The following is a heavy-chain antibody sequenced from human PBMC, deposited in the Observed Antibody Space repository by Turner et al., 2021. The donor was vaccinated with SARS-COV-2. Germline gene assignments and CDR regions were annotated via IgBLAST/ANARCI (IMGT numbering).Heavy chain of an antibody. Sequence: EVQLVESGGGLVQPGVSLGLSCAASGFPFRNYWMHWVRQAPGEGLGCVSHITRDGTSTSYADAVKGRFTISRDNAKNTLYLQMNSLGAEDTAVYYCARDGDGTVDLDYWGQGTLVTVSS. CDR2: ITRDGTST. CDR3: ARDGDGTVDLDY. V-gene: IGHV3-74*01. D-gene: IGHD1-7*01. J-gene: IGHJ4*02. CDR1: GFPFRNYW.